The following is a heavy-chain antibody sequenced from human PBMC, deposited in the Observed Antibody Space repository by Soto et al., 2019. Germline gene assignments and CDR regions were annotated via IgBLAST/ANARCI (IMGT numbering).Heavy chain of an antibody. CDR1: GYSIRSDNW. J-gene: IGHJ2*01. CDR3: ARRVHTAGAPWYFDL. D-gene: IGHD6-19*01. V-gene: IGHV4-28*01. Sequence: QVQLQESGPGLVKPSDTLSLTCAVSGYSIRSDNWWGWTRQPPGKGLEWIGYIYYSGFTYYNPSLKSRVTMSVDTSKNQFSLNLNSVTAVDTAVYYCARRVHTAGAPWYFDLWGRGTLVTVSS. CDR2: IYYSGFT.